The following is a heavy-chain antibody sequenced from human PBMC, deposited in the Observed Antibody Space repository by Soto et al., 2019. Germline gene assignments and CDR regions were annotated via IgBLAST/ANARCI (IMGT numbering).Heavy chain of an antibody. CDR2: INHSGST. V-gene: IGHV4-34*01. Sequence: QVQLQQWGAGLLKPSETLSLTCAVYGGSFSGYYWSWIRQPPGKGLEWIGEINHSGSTNYNPSLTSRVTISVDTSKNQFSLKLSSVTAADTAVYYCARVGYYYYYGMDVWGQGTTVTVSS. CDR3: ARVGYYYYYGMDV. J-gene: IGHJ6*02. CDR1: GGSFSGYY. D-gene: IGHD3-16*01.